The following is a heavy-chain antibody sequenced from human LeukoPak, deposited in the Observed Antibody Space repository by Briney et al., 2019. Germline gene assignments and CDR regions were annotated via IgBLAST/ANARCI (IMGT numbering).Heavy chain of an antibody. D-gene: IGHD3-3*01. Sequence: GGSLRLSCAASGFTFSSYAMHWVRQAPGKGLEWVAVISYDGSNKYYADSVKGRFTISRDNSKNTLYLQMNSLRAEDTAVYYCAREETYDFWSGYYERAVDYWGQGTLVAVSS. J-gene: IGHJ4*02. CDR3: AREETYDFWSGYYERAVDY. V-gene: IGHV3-30-3*01. CDR1: GFTFSSYA. CDR2: ISYDGSNK.